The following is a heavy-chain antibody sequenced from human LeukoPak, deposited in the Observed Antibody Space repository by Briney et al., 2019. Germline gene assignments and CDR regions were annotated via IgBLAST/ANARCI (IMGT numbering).Heavy chain of an antibody. D-gene: IGHD2-15*01. V-gene: IGHV1-18*04. CDR3: ARDCSGGSCYLGEYYFDY. CDR1: GYTFTSYG. J-gene: IGHJ4*02. CDR2: ISAYNGNT. Sequence: GASVKVSCKASGYTFTSYGISWVRQAPGQGLEWMGWISAYNGNTNYAQKLQGRVTMTTGTSTSTAYMELRSLRSDDTAVYYCARDCSGGSCYLGEYYFDYWGQGTLVTVSS.